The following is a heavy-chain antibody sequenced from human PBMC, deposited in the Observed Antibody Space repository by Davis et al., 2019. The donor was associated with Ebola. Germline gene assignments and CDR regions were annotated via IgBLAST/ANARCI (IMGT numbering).Heavy chain of an antibody. CDR1: GGSISSSNW. J-gene: IGHJ4*02. D-gene: IGHD3-3*01. CDR2: FYYSGST. CDR3: ARGDFYSYNFDY. V-gene: IGHV4-61*01. Sequence: SETLSLTCAVSGGSISSSNWWSWIRQPPGKGLEWIGNFYYSGSTNYNPSLKSRVIISIDTSKNQFSLKLTSVTAADTAVYYCARGDFYSYNFDYWGQGTLVTVSS.